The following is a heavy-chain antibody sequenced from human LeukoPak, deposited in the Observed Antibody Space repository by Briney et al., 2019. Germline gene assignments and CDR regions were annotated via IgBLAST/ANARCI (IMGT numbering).Heavy chain of an antibody. Sequence: GGSLRLSCAASGFTFSSYGMHWVRQAPGKGLEWVAVISYDGSNKYYADSVKGRFTISRDNSKNTLYLQMNSLRAEDTAVYYCARSGYSYDLPDYWGQGTLVTVSS. CDR2: ISYDGSNK. J-gene: IGHJ4*02. V-gene: IGHV3-30*03. D-gene: IGHD5-18*01. CDR3: ARSGYSYDLPDY. CDR1: GFTFSSYG.